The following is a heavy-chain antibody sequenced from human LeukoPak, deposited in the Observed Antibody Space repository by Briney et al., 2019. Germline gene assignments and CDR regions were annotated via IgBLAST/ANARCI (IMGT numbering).Heavy chain of an antibody. J-gene: IGHJ4*02. V-gene: IGHV4-34*01. Sequence: SETLSLTCAVYGGSFSGYYWSWIRQPPGKGLECIGEINHSGSTNYNPSLKSRVTISVDTSKNQFSLKLSSVTAADTAVYYCARGSLKGGYSGYDFPVADYWGQGTLVTVSS. CDR2: INHSGST. CDR1: GGSFSGYY. D-gene: IGHD5-12*01. CDR3: ARGSLKGGYSGYDFPVADY.